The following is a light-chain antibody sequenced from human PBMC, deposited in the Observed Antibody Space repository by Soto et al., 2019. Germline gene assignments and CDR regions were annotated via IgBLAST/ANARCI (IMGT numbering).Light chain of an antibody. J-gene: IGKJ5*01. Sequence: IVLTQSPVGLSFSPGERATLSCSSSQSVSSSYLAWYQQKPGQAPRLLIYDTSTRATGIPARFSGSGSGTEFTLTISSLQSEDFAVYYCQQYNNWPVTFGQGTRLEIK. V-gene: IGKV3-15*01. CDR3: QQYNNWPVT. CDR1: QSVSSSY. CDR2: DTS.